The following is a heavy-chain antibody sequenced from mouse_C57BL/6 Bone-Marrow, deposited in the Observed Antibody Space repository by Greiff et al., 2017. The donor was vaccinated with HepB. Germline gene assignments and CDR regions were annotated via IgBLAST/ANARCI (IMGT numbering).Heavy chain of an antibody. D-gene: IGHD2-5*01. CDR1: GFTFSDYY. CDR2: INYDGSST. V-gene: IGHV5-16*01. J-gene: IGHJ1*03. CDR3: ARESYSNYGWYFDV. Sequence: EVHLVESEGGLVQPGSSMKLSCTASGFTFSDYYMAWVRQVPEKGLEWVANINYDGSSTYYLDSLKSRFIISRDNAKNILYLQMSSLKSEDTATYYCARESYSNYGWYFDVWGTGTTVTVSS.